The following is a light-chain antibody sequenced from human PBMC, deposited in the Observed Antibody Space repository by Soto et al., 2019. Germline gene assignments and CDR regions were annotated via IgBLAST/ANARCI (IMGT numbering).Light chain of an antibody. CDR3: QQYHSYPVT. J-gene: IGKJ4*01. CDR1: QGIGNF. Sequence: DIQMTQSPSSLSASVGDTVTITCRASQGIGNFLAWFQQKPGKAPTSLISEASSLQSGVPSRFSGCGPGTDFTLTISSLQPEDFATYYCQQYHSYPVTFGGGTKVEFK. V-gene: IGKV1-16*01. CDR2: EAS.